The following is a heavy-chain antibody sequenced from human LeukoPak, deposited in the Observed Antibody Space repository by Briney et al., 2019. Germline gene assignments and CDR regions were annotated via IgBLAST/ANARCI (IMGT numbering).Heavy chain of an antibody. CDR2: INPSGGST. CDR3: ARDTSVLIAAAGSLDY. D-gene: IGHD6-13*01. Sequence: GASVKVSCKASGYTFTSYYMHWVRQAPGQGLEWMGIINPSGGSTSYAQKFQGRVTMARDTSTSTVYMELSSLRSEDTAVYYCARDTSVLIAAAGSLDYWGQGTLVTVSS. J-gene: IGHJ4*02. CDR1: GYTFTSYY. V-gene: IGHV1-46*01.